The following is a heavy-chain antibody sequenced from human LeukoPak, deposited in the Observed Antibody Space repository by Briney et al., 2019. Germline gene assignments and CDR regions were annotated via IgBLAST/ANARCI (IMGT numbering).Heavy chain of an antibody. Sequence: PGGSLRLSCAASGFTFSSYEMNWVRQAPGKGLEWVSYISSSGSTIYYADSVKGRFTISRDNSKNTLYLQMNSLRAEDTAVYYCAKAVVATIDLFDYWGQGTLVTVSS. CDR3: AKAVVATIDLFDY. CDR1: GFTFSSYE. J-gene: IGHJ4*02. CDR2: ISSSGSTI. V-gene: IGHV3-48*03. D-gene: IGHD5-12*01.